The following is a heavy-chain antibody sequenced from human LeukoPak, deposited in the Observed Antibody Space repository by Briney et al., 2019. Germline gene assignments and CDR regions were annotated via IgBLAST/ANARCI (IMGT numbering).Heavy chain of an antibody. CDR2: NIPILGIA. J-gene: IGHJ6*02. CDR3: ARDRNVVVVPAAGDAGRRHYYYYGMDV. V-gene: IGHV1-69*04. D-gene: IGHD2-2*01. CDR1: GGTFSSYA. Sequence: GASVKVSCKASGGTFSSYAISWVRQAPGQGLEWMGRNIPILGIANYAQKFQGRVTITADKSTSTAYMELSSLRSEDTAVYYCARDRNVVVVPAAGDAGRRHYYYYGMDVWGQGTTATVSS.